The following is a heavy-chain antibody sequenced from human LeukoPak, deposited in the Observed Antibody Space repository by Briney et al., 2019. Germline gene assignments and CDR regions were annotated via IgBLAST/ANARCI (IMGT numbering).Heavy chain of an antibody. CDR1: GYTFSSYG. CDR3: ARGTTMIVVVSPSDGGAFDS. CDR2: ISAYNGNT. D-gene: IGHD3-22*01. Sequence: ASVKVSCKASGYTFSSYGINWVRQAPGQGLEWMGWISAYNGNTNYAQKLQGRVTMTTDTSTSTAYMELRSLRSDDTAVYYCARGTTMIVVVSPSDGGAFDSWGQGTLVTVSS. J-gene: IGHJ4*02. V-gene: IGHV1-18*01.